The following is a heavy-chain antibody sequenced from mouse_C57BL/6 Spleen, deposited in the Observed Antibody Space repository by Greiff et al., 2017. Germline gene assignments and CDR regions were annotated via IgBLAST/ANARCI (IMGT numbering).Heavy chain of an antibody. CDR1: GFTFSDYG. D-gene: IGHD2-4*01. Sequence: EVKLMESGGGLVKPGGSLKLSCAASGFTFSDYGMHWVRQAPEKGLEWVAYISSGSSTIYYADTVKGRFTNARDNAKNTLFMQMTSLRSEDTAMYYCARMRITTRGYYAMDYWGQGTSVTVSS. V-gene: IGHV5-17*01. CDR2: ISSGSSTI. CDR3: ARMRITTRGYYAMDY. J-gene: IGHJ4*01.